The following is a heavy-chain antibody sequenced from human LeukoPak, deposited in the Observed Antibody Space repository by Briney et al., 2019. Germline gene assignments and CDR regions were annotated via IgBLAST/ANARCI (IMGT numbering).Heavy chain of an antibody. D-gene: IGHD6-13*01. CDR2: IYYSGST. V-gene: IGHV4-59*01. CDR3: ARENQIAAAGTLDY. CDR1: GGSISSYY. Sequence: SETLPLTCTVSGGSISSYYWSWIRQPPGKGLEWIGYIYYSGSTNYNPSLKSRVTISVDTSKNQFSLKLSSVTAADTAVYYCARENQIAAAGTLDYWGQGTLVTVSS. J-gene: IGHJ4*02.